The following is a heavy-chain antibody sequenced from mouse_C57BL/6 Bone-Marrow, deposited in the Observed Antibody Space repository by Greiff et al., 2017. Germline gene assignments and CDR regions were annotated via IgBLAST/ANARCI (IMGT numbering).Heavy chain of an antibody. CDR3: EMTTRVVAGFDY. D-gene: IGHD1-1*01. V-gene: IGHV1-42*01. CDR1: GYSFTGYY. J-gene: IGHJ2*01. Sequence: EVQLQQSGPELVKPGASVKISCKASGYSFTGYYMNWVKQSPEQSLEWIGEINPSTGGTTYNQKFKAKATLTVDKSSSTAYMQLKSLTSEDSAVYYCEMTTRVVAGFDYWGQGTTLTVSA. CDR2: INPSTGGT.